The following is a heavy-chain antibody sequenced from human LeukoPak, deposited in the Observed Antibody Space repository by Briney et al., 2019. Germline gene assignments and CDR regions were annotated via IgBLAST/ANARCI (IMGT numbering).Heavy chain of an antibody. D-gene: IGHD2-8*01. CDR1: GGSITTTYW. V-gene: IGHV4-4*02. Sequence: PSETPSLTCGVSGGSITTTYWWSWVRQFPGQGLQWIGEVSLEGVRNYNPSLTSRVTMSLDRAKNLLSLNLNSVTAADTAVYYCSRENGAFSPLGYWGQGILVTV. J-gene: IGHJ4*02. CDR2: VSLEGVR. CDR3: SRENGAFSPLGY.